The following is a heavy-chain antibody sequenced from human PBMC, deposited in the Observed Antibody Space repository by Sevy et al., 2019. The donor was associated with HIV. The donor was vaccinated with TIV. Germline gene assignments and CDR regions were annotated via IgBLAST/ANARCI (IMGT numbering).Heavy chain of an antibody. Sequence: LSLTCAASGFTFSSYAMHWVRQAPGKGLEWVAVISYDGSNKYYADSVKGRFTISRDNSKNTLYLQMNSLRAEDTAVYYCARDKGYCSSTSCYGAGYWGQGTLVTVSS. J-gene: IGHJ4*02. CDR1: GFTFSSYA. V-gene: IGHV3-30*04. CDR3: ARDKGYCSSTSCYGAGY. CDR2: ISYDGSNK. D-gene: IGHD2-2*01.